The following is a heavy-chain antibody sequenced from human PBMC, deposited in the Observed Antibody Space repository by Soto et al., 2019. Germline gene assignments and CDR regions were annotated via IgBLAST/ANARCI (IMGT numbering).Heavy chain of an antibody. D-gene: IGHD3-3*02. J-gene: IGHJ3*02. CDR2: INAGSANT. V-gene: IGHV1-3*01. Sequence: SVKVSCQAARYTFSTYSRNWVRQAPVQSLEWLGWINAGSANTKYSQNFQGRVSITRDTSASTVYMELIGLKSEDTAVYYCARDTETLGPRANDALDIWGQGTMVTVSS. CDR3: ARDTETLGPRANDALDI. CDR1: RYTFSTYS.